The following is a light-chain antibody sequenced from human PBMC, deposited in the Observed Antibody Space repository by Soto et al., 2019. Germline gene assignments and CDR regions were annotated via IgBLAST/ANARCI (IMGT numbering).Light chain of an antibody. CDR3: HQYGSLPIT. V-gene: IGKV3D-20*01. CDR1: QSVSSNS. J-gene: IGKJ5*01. Sequence: ESVWTQSPATLSCAAWEGATLCCAASQSVSSNSLAWYQQKPGLAPRVLIYDTSSRATGIPDRFSGSGCGTDFTLTISRLEPEDVAVYYCHQYGSLPITFGQGTRLEI. CDR2: DTS.